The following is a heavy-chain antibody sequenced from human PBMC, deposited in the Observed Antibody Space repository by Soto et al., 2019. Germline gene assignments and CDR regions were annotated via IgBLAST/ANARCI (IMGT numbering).Heavy chain of an antibody. V-gene: IGHV1-24*01. CDR2: FDPEDGET. Sequence: ASVKVSCKVSGYTLTELSMHWVRQAPGKGLEWMGGFDPEDGETIYAQKFQGRVTMTEDTSTDTAYMELSSLRSEDTAVYYCATKGGIVVVPAAFDYWGQGTLVTVSS. D-gene: IGHD2-2*01. CDR3: ATKGGIVVVPAAFDY. CDR1: GYTLTELS. J-gene: IGHJ4*02.